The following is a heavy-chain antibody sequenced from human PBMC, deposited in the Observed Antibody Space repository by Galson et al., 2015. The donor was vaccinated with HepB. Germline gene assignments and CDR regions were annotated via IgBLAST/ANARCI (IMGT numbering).Heavy chain of an antibody. CDR1: GFTFDDYA. CDR2: VSWDSATI. J-gene: IGHJ5*02. D-gene: IGHD3-10*01. Sequence: SLRLSCAASGFTFDDYAMHWVRQAPGKGLEWVSGVSWDSATIGYADSVKGRFTISRDNAKNSLHLQMNSLRAEDTALYYCVKEYLSGVYGSGTNWFDPWGQGTLVTVSS. V-gene: IGHV3-9*01. CDR3: VKEYLSGVYGSGTNWFDP.